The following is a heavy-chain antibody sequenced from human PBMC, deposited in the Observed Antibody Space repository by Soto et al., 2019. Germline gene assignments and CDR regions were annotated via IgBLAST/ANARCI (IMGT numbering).Heavy chain of an antibody. J-gene: IGHJ4*02. D-gene: IGHD2-15*01. CDR3: ARADPDASVGY. Sequence: SETLSLTCTVSCGSMSSYYWTWLRQSPGRGLEWIGYISYSGSTYYNPSLKSRVTISADTSKNQFSLRMNSMIAADTAVYYCARADPDASVGYWGQGTLGTVSS. V-gene: IGHV4-59*01. CDR1: CGSMSSYY. CDR2: ISYSGST.